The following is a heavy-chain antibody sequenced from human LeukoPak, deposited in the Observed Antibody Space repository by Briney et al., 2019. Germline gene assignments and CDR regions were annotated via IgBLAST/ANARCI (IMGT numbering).Heavy chain of an antibody. CDR1: GVTFSSYW. J-gene: IGHJ3*01. CDR3: ARRSRKGDFWSGYG. CDR2: IKQDGSEK. D-gene: IGHD3-3*01. V-gene: IGHV3-7*01. Sequence: PGGSLRLSCAASGVTFSSYWLSWVRQAPGKGLEWVANIKQDGSEKYYVDSVKGRFTISRDNAKNSLYLQMNSLRAEDTAVYYCARRSRKGDFWSGYGWGQGTMVTVSS.